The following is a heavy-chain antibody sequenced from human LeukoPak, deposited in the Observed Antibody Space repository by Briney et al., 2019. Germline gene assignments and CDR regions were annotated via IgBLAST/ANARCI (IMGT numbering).Heavy chain of an antibody. CDR3: AITDANCGGDCFAFDI. V-gene: IGHV5-51*01. J-gene: IGHJ3*02. CDR2: IYPGDSDT. CDR1: GYSFTSYW. D-gene: IGHD2-21*02. Sequence: GESLKISWKGSGYSFTSYWIGWVRQMPGKGLEWMGIIYPGDSDTRYSPSFQGQVTISADKSISTAYLQWSSLKASDTAMYYCAITDANCGGDCFAFDIWGQGTMVTVSS.